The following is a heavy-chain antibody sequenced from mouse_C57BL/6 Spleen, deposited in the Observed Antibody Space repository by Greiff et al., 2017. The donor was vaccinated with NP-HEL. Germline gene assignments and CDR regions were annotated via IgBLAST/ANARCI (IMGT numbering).Heavy chain of an antibody. CDR3: ARQITTVVATWGDAMDY. CDR1: GFTFSSYG. D-gene: IGHD1-1*01. V-gene: IGHV5-6*01. CDR2: ISSGGSYT. Sequence: EVMLVESGGDLVKPGGSLKLSCAASGFTFSSYGMSWVRQTPDKRLEWVATISSGGSYTYYPDSVKGRFTISRDNAKNTLYLQMSSLKSEDTAMYYCARQITTVVATWGDAMDYWGQGTSVTVSS. J-gene: IGHJ4*01.